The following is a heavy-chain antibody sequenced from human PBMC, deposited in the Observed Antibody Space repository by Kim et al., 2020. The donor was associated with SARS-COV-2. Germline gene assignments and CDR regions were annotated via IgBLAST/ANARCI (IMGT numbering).Heavy chain of an antibody. CDR2: IDPSDSYT. CDR1: GYSFTSYW. CDR3: ATHYDSSGPPFDY. V-gene: IGHV5-10-1*01. Sequence: GESLKISCKGSGYSFTSYWISWVRQMPGKGLEWMGRIDPSDSYTNYSPSFQGHVTISADKSISTAYLQWSSLKVSDTAMYYCATHYDSSGPPFDYWGQGTLVTVSS. D-gene: IGHD3-22*01. J-gene: IGHJ4*02.